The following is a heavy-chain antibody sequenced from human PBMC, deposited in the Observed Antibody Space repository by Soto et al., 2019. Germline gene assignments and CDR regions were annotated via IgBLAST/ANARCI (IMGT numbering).Heavy chain of an antibody. V-gene: IGHV3-30*18. CDR3: AKALGELSPESYDY. CDR2: ISYDGSDK. D-gene: IGHD3-16*02. Sequence: QVQLVESGGGVVQPGRSLRLSCAASGFTFSSYAMHWVRQAPGKGLEWVAVISYDGSDKYYADSVKGRFTISRDNSKNTLNLQMNSLRAGDTAVYYCAKALGELSPESYDYWGQGTLITVSS. J-gene: IGHJ4*02. CDR1: GFTFSSYA.